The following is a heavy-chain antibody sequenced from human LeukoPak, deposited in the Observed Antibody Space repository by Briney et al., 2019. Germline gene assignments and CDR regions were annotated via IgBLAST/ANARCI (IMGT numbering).Heavy chain of an antibody. V-gene: IGHV3-33*01. J-gene: IGHJ4*02. D-gene: IGHD5-24*01. CDR1: GFTFSSYG. CDR2: IWYDGSNY. Sequence: GGSLRLSCAASGFTFSSYGMHWVRQAPGKGLEWVAIIWYDGSNYSYADSMKGRFTISRDDSKNTLYLQMNSLRAEDTAVYYCARDTSRDGYNLDCWGQGTLVTVSS. CDR3: ARDTSRDGYNLDC.